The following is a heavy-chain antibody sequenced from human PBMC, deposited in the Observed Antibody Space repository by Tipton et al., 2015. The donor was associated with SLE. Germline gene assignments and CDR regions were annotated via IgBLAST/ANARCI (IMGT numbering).Heavy chain of an antibody. CDR3: VKYGGHTRSSVVDF. CDR1: GYRFANYW. Sequence: QLVQSGAEVKKPGESLKISCKGSGYRFANYWIGWVRQMPGKSLEWMGIIYPDASDTRFSPSFEGQVTMSVEKSINTAYLQWSSLKASDTAMYYCVKYGGHTRSSVVDFWDQGALGTVSS. J-gene: IGHJ4*02. CDR2: IYPDASDT. D-gene: IGHD6-6*01. V-gene: IGHV5-51*03.